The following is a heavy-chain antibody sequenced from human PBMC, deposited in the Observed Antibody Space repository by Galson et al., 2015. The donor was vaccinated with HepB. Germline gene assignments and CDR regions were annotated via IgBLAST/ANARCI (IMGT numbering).Heavy chain of an antibody. Sequence: SVKVSCKVSGYTFSPYSVTWVRQAPGQGLEWMGWISAYNRRTNYAQKFQGRVSMTTDTSTSTVYMELRRLRSDDTAIYYCARGALVVGVAATLNNWFDPWGQGTPVTVSS. CDR2: ISAYNRRT. J-gene: IGHJ5*02. V-gene: IGHV1-18*01. CDR1: GYTFSPYS. D-gene: IGHD2-15*01. CDR3: ARGALVVGVAATLNNWFDP.